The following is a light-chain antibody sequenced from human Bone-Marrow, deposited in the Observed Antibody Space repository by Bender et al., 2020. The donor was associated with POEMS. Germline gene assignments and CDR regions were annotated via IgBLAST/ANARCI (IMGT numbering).Light chain of an antibody. CDR1: SSNIGAHA. Sequence: QSVLTQPPSASGTPGQRVTISCSGGSSNIGAHAVNWYQHLPGTAPTLLIYSSHRRPSVVPDRFSGSRSVTSASLAISGLQSEDEADYYCAVWDDSLNGWVFGGGTKLTVL. CDR2: SSH. V-gene: IGLV1-44*01. CDR3: AVWDDSLNGWV. J-gene: IGLJ3*02.